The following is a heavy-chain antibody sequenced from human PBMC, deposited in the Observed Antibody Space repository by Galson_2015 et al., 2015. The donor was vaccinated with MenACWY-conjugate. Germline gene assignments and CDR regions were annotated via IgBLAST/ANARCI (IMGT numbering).Heavy chain of an antibody. CDR3: ARDRSNDDYGSGFPGYYFDH. J-gene: IGHJ4*02. D-gene: IGHD3-3*01. CDR1: GGSITTSRYH. Sequence: SETLSLTCAVSGGSITTSRYHWAWIRQTPGKGLEWIGTVSYSGKAYYNPSLKRRVSISIDTSKSQFSLRIISMTAADTAVYYCARDRSNDDYGSGFPGYYFDHWGQGNLATVSS. CDR2: VSYSGKA. V-gene: IGHV4-39*07.